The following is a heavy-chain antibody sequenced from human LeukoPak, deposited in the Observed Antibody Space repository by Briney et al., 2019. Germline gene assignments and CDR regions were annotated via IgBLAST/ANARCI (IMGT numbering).Heavy chain of an antibody. D-gene: IGHD3-22*01. CDR2: ISGSGGST. Sequence: GGSLRLSCAASGFSFSNYAINWVRQAPGKGLEWVSAISGSGGSTYYADSVKGRFTISRDNSKNTLYLQMNSLRAEDTAVYFCAKDGQDGYYPGYYYGMDVWGQGTTVTVSS. CDR3: AKDGQDGYYPGYYYGMDV. V-gene: IGHV3-23*01. J-gene: IGHJ6*02. CDR1: GFSFSNYA.